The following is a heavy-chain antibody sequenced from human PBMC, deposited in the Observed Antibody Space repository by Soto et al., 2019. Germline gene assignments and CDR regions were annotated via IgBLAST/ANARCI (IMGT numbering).Heavy chain of an antibody. D-gene: IGHD2-2*01. CDR1: GCSISSGGYS. J-gene: IGHJ5*02. CDR3: ARVPDR. V-gene: IGHV4-30-2*01. Sequence: SETLSLTCGVSGCSISSGGYSWSWIRQPPGKGLEWIGYIYHSGSTYYNPSLKSRVTISVDRSKNQFSLKLSSVTAADTAVYYCARVPDRWGQGTLVTVSS. CDR2: IYHSGST.